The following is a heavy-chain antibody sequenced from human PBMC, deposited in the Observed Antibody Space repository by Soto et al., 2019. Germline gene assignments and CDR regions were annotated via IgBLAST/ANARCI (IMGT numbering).Heavy chain of an antibody. D-gene: IGHD3-3*01. J-gene: IGHJ4*02. CDR3: AHRVLRTVFGLVTTTAIYFDF. CDR1: GFSLTTSGVG. V-gene: IGHV2-5*02. CDR2: IYWDDDK. Sequence: QITLNESGPPVVRPTETLTLTCRFSGFSLTTSGVGVGWVRQSPGKAPEWLALIYWDDDKRYSESLKSRLTITKDTSKNQMVLTVANLDPTDTATYYCAHRVLRTVFGLVTTTAIYFDFWGQGTPVAVSS.